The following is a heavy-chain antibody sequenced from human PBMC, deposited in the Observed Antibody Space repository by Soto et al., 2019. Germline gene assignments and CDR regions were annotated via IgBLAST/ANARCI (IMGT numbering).Heavy chain of an antibody. J-gene: IGHJ4*02. V-gene: IGHV3-21*01. CDR3: ATDLSRDVVLLWLGEFSGY. Sequence: GGSLRLSCAASGFTFSSYSMNWVRQAPGKGLEWVSSISSSSSYIYYADSVKGRFTISRDNAKNSLYLQMNSLRAEDTAVYYCATDLSRDVVLLWLGEFSGYWGQGTLITICS. D-gene: IGHD3-10*01. CDR2: ISSSSSYI. CDR1: GFTFSSYS.